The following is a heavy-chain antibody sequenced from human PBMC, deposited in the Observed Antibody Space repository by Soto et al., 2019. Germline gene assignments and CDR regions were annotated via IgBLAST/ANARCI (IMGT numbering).Heavy chain of an antibody. CDR3: ASDWRNYYYGMDV. Sequence: QVQLVQSGAEVKKPGASVKVSCKASGYTFTSYAIHWVRQAPGQRLEWMGWINADNGNTKYSQKFQGRVTITRDTSASTAHMEVSSLRSEDTAVYYCASDWRNYYYGMDVWGQGTTVTVSS. J-gene: IGHJ6*02. CDR2: INADNGNT. V-gene: IGHV1-3*01. CDR1: GYTFTSYA.